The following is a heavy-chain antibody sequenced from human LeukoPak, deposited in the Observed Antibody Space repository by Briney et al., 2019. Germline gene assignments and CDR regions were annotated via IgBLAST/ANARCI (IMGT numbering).Heavy chain of an antibody. CDR1: GYTLTSYY. CDR3: ARRGGYSCSWYRY. CDR2: FNPNGGST. V-gene: IGHV1-46*01. J-gene: IGHJ4*02. D-gene: IGHD6-13*01. Sequence: AATVNVTCNASGYTLTSYYMQGVRQPPAQGLEGVGIFNPNGGSTSYAQKFQGRVTMTRDISTSTVYMELSSLRSEDTAVYYCARRGGYSCSWYRYWGQRHLVTSSS.